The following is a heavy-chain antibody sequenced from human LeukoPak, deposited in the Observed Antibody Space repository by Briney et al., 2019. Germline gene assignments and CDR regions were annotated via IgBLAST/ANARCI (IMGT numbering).Heavy chain of an antibody. J-gene: IGHJ5*02. CDR1: GGSFSGYY. Sequence: SETLSLTCAVYGGSFSGYYWSWIRQPPGKGLEWIGEINHSGSTNYNPSLKSRVTISVNTSKNQFSLKLSSVTAADTAVYYCARAYYYGWALNWFDPWGQGTLVTVSS. CDR2: INHSGST. V-gene: IGHV4-34*01. CDR3: ARAYYYGWALNWFDP. D-gene: IGHD3-10*01.